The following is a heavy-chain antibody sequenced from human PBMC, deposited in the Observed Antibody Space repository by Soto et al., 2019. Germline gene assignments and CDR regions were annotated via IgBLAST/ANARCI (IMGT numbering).Heavy chain of an antibody. J-gene: IGHJ5*02. CDR1: ADTFNGYS. Sequence: QVQLVRSGAEVKKPGSSVKVSCKASADTFNGYSLSWLRQAPGQRLEWMGGITPVFGTADYAQSFEDRLTITADDSTSTVYMELSSLRSDDTAVYYCARSLEGTTVTNWFDPWGQGALVTVSS. D-gene: IGHD4-17*01. CDR2: ITPVFGTA. V-gene: IGHV1-69*01. CDR3: ARSLEGTTVTNWFDP.